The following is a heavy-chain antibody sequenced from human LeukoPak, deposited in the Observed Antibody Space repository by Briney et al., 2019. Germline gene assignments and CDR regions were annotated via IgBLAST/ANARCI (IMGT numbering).Heavy chain of an antibody. J-gene: IGHJ6*02. Sequence: PGESLKISCKGSGYSFTSYWIGWVRQMPGEGLEWMGIIYPGDSDTRYSPSFQGQVTISADKSISTAYLQRSSLKASDTAMYYCARLDSVTAAGMDVWGQGTTVTVSS. CDR1: GYSFTSYW. D-gene: IGHD4-17*01. V-gene: IGHV5-51*01. CDR2: IYPGDSDT. CDR3: ARLDSVTAAGMDV.